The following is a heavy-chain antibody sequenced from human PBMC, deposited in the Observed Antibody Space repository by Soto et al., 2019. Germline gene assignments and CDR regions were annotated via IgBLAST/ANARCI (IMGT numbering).Heavy chain of an antibody. Sequence: SSETLSLTCAVYGGSFSGYYWSWIRQPPGKGLEWIGEINHSGSTNYNPSLKSRVTISVDTSKNQFSLKLSSVTAADTAVYYCARKNWEDAFDIWGQGT. CDR3: ARKNWEDAFDI. V-gene: IGHV4-34*01. D-gene: IGHD7-27*01. CDR1: GGSFSGYY. CDR2: INHSGST. J-gene: IGHJ3*02.